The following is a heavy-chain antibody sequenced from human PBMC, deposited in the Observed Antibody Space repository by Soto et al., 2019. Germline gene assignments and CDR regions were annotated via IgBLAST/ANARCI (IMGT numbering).Heavy chain of an antibody. J-gene: IGHJ6*02. CDR1: GFTFSSYE. CDR3: AKRWSMDV. CDR2: ISSSGSTK. V-gene: IGHV3-48*03. Sequence: GGSLRLSCAASGFTFSSYEMNWVRQAPGKGLEWVSYISSSGSTKYYADSVKGRFTISRDNAKNSLSLQMNSLRAADTAIYYCAKRWSMDVWGQGTTVTVSS.